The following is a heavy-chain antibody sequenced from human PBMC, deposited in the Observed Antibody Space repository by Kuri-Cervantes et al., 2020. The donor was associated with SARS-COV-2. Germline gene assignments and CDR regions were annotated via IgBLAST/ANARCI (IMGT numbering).Heavy chain of an antibody. CDR2: IKQDGSEK. CDR3: ARARGRYYDFWSGYPLYYFDY. D-gene: IGHD3-3*01. CDR1: GFTFSSYW. V-gene: IGHV3-7*01. Sequence: ETLSLTCAASGFTFSSYWMSWVRQAPGKGLEWVANIKQDGSEKYYVDSVKGRFTISRDNAKNSLYLQMNSLRAEDTAVYYCARARGRYYDFWSGYPLYYFDYWGQGTLVTVSS. J-gene: IGHJ4*02.